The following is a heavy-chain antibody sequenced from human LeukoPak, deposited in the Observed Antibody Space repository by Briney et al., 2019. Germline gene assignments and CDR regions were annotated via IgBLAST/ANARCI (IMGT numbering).Heavy chain of an antibody. V-gene: IGHV3-7*02. CDR2: IKQDGSEK. CDR1: GFTFSSYW. D-gene: IGHD2-2*01. Sequence: GGSLRLSCAASGFTFSSYWMSWVRQAPGKGLKWVANIKQDGSEKYYEDSVKGRFTISRDNAKNSLYLQMNSLRAEDTAVYYCARARYCSSTSCLPGDYWGQGTLVTVSS. CDR3: ARARYCSSTSCLPGDY. J-gene: IGHJ4*02.